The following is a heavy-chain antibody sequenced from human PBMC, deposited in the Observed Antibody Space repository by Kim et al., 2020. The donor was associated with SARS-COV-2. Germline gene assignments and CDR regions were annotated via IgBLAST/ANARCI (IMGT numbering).Heavy chain of an antibody. Sequence: STKTYADCVEGRSTISRDSATNTLYLRMDSLRAEDTAVYYCEGYCFGMDVWGQGTTVTVSS. J-gene: IGHJ6*02. V-gene: IGHV3-74*01. CDR3: EGYCFGMDV. CDR2: STK.